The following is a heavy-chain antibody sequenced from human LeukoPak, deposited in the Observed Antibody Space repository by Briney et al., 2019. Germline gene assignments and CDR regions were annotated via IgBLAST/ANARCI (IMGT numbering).Heavy chain of an antibody. CDR3: AKARGYSSSSENNWFDP. CDR1: GFTFSSFA. D-gene: IGHD6-6*01. CDR2: ISGSGEST. J-gene: IGHJ5*02. V-gene: IGHV3-23*01. Sequence: GGSLRLSCAASGFTFSSFAMNWVRQAPGKGLEWVSAISGSGESTYYADSVKGRFTISRENSKSTLYLQMNSLRAEDTALYYCAKARGYSSSSENNWFDPWGQGTLVTVSS.